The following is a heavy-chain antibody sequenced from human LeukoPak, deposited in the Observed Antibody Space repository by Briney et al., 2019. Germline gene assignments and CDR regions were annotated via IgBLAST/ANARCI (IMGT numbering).Heavy chain of an antibody. Sequence: GGSLRLSCAASGFTFSNAWMSWVRQAPGKGLEWVGRIKSKTDGGTTDYAAPVKGRFTISRDDSKNTLYLQMNSLKTEDTAVYYCTTALYCSGGSCPAKNFDYWGQGTLVTVSS. D-gene: IGHD2-15*01. CDR2: IKSKTDGGTT. J-gene: IGHJ4*02. CDR1: GFTFSNAW. V-gene: IGHV3-15*01. CDR3: TTALYCSGGSCPAKNFDY.